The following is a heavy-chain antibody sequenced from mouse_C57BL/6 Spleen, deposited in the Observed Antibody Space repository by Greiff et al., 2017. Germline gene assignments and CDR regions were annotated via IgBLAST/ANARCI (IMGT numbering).Heavy chain of an antibody. CDR3: ARLLGGLVAYFDV. D-gene: IGHD1-1*02. CDR2: IDPNSGGT. Sequence: VQVVESGAELVKPGASVKLSCKASGYTFTSYWMHWVKQRPGRGLEWIGRIDPNSGGTKYNEKFKSKATLTVDKPSSTAYMQLSSLTSEDSAVYYCARLLGGLVAYFDVWGTGTTVTVSS. J-gene: IGHJ1*03. CDR1: GYTFTSYW. V-gene: IGHV1-72*01.